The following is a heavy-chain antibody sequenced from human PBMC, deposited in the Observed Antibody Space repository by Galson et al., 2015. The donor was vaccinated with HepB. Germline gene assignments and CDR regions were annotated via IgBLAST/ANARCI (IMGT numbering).Heavy chain of an antibody. D-gene: IGHD6-13*01. V-gene: IGHV1-69*13. J-gene: IGHJ6*02. CDR3: GVKEAAARYYYYYGMDV. CDR2: IIPIFGTA. CDR1: GGTFSSYA. Sequence: SVKVSCKASGGTFSSYAISWVRQAPGQGLEWMGGIIPIFGTANYAQKFQGRVTITADESTSTAYMELSSLRSEDTAVYYCGVKEAAARYYYYYGMDVWGQGTTVTVSS.